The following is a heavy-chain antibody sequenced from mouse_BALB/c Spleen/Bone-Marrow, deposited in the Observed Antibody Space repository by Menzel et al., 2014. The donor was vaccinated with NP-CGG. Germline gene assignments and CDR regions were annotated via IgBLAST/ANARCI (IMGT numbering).Heavy chain of an antibody. Sequence: EVQGVESGPGLVKPSQSLSLTCTVTGYSITSDYAWNWIRQFPGNRLEWMGYISYSGSTSYNPSLKSRISITRDTSKNQFFLQLNSVTTEDTATYYCAREGVYYGSFAYWGQGTLVTVSA. J-gene: IGHJ3*01. CDR2: ISYSGST. D-gene: IGHD1-1*01. CDR1: GYSITSDYA. CDR3: AREGVYYGSFAY. V-gene: IGHV3-2*02.